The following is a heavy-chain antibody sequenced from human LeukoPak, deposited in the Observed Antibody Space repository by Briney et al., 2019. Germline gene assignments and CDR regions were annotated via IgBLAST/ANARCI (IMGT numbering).Heavy chain of an antibody. CDR1: GFTFSSYG. Sequence: GGSLRLSCAASGFTFSSYGMHWVRQAPGKGLEWVAFIRYDGSNKYYADSVKGRFTISRDNSKNTLYLQMNSLRAEDTAVYYCAKSPSEYQLLWRPLDYWGQGTLVTVSS. D-gene: IGHD2-2*01. CDR2: IRYDGSNK. V-gene: IGHV3-30*02. J-gene: IGHJ4*02. CDR3: AKSPSEYQLLWRPLDY.